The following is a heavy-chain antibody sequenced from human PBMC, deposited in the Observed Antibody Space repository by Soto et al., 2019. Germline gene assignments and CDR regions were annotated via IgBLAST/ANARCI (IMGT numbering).Heavy chain of an antibody. CDR3: ARLIHCKTGSCYFDF. CDR1: GGSISSSSYY. CDR2: IYYSGTT. D-gene: IGHD1-1*01. Sequence: PSQTLSLTCTLSGGSISSSSYYWAWVRQNTGKGLEWTGSIYYSGTTYYNPSLKSRVTTSEATSKTQFSRKRSSVTAPDATVLDCARLIHCKTGSCYFDFWGQGTLVTVSS. J-gene: IGHJ4*03. V-gene: IGHV4-39*01.